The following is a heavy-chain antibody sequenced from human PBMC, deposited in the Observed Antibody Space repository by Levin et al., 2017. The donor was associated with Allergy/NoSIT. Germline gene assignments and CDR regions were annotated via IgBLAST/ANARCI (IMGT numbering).Heavy chain of an antibody. CDR3: ASESTIVTGAGLDY. CDR2: INTDGSTT. D-gene: IGHD2-21*02. Sequence: GGSLRLSCAASGFTFSGYSMHWVRQAPGKGLVWVSLINTDGSTTFYADSVKGRFTISRDNARNTLYLQMNSLGVEDTAVYYCASESTIVTGAGLDYWGQGTLVTVSS. V-gene: IGHV3-74*01. J-gene: IGHJ4*02. CDR1: GFTFSGYS.